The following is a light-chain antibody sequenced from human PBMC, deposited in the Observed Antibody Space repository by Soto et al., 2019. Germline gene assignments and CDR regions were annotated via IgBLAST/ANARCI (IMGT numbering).Light chain of an antibody. J-gene: IGLJ1*01. Sequence: QSVVTQPPSASGTPGQRVTISCSGSNSNIGTNTVNWYQQLPGTAPKLLIYSDNQRPSGVPDRFSGSKSGTSASLAISGLQSEDEADYYCAAWDDSLSGNYVFGTGTKVTVL. CDR3: AAWDDSLSGNYV. V-gene: IGLV1-44*01. CDR2: SDN. CDR1: NSNIGTNT.